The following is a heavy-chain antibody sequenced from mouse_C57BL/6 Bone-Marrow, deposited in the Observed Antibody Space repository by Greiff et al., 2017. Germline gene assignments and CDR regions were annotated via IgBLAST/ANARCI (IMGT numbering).Heavy chain of an antibody. CDR1: GFSLSTSGMG. CDR3: ARRKRLWLRRSYWYFDV. Sequence: QVTLKESGPGILQSSQTLSLTCSFSGFSLSTSGMGVSWIRQPSGKGLEWLAHIYWDDDKRYNPSLKSRLTISKDTSRNQVFLKITSVDTADTATYYCARRKRLWLRRSYWYFDVWGTGTTVTVSS. D-gene: IGHD2-2*01. CDR2: IYWDDDK. J-gene: IGHJ1*03. V-gene: IGHV8-12*01.